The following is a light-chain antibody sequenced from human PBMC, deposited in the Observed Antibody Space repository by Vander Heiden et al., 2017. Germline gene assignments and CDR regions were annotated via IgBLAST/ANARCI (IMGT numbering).Light chain of an antibody. CDR3: QVWDITIDHPV. J-gene: IGLJ3*02. V-gene: IGLV3-21*02. CDR2: ADS. Sequence: SYVLPQPPPASAPPGQTARVACGGKKIGTDRVQWYQQRPGQAPVVVVHADSDRPSGIPERFSGSNSGNTATLTISRVEAGDEAQYYCQVWDITIDHPVFGGGTKLTVL. CDR1: KIGTDR.